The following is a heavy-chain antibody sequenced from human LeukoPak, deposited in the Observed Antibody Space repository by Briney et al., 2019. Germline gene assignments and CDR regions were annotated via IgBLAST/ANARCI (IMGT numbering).Heavy chain of an antibody. D-gene: IGHD3-10*01. J-gene: IGHJ4*02. Sequence: SETLSLTCAAYGGSLSGYYWSWIRQPPGKGLEWIGEINHSGSTNYNPSLKSRVTISVDTSKNQFSLKLSSVTAADTAVYYCARRPRGSGSYYDYWGQGTLVTVSS. CDR3: ARRPRGSGSYYDY. CDR1: GGSLSGYY. CDR2: INHSGST. V-gene: IGHV4-34*01.